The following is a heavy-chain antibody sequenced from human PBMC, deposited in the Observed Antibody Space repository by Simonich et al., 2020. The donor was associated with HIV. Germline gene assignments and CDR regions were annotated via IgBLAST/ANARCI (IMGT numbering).Heavy chain of an antibody. Sequence: QVHLQQWGAGLLEPSETLSLTCAVYGGSFSGFYWSWIRQPPGKGLEWIGEINHSESTNYTPSLKSRVTISVDTSKKQFSLKLSSMTAADTAVYYCTRGHRYSYGSNWFDPWGQGTLVTVSS. V-gene: IGHV4-34*01. CDR3: TRGHRYSYGSNWFDP. CDR2: INHSEST. D-gene: IGHD5-18*01. CDR1: GGSFSGFY. J-gene: IGHJ5*02.